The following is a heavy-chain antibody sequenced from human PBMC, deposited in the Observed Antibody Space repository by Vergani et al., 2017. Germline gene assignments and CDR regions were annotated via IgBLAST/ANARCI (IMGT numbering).Heavy chain of an antibody. J-gene: IGHJ4*02. D-gene: IGHD5-24*01. V-gene: IGHV3-33*01. CDR2: IWYDGSNK. Sequence: QVQLVESGGGVVQPGRSLRLSCAASGFRFSSYGMNWVRQAPGKGLEWVAVIWYDGSNKYYADSVKGRFTISKDISKNTLYLQMNSLRGDDTAVYYCARDTRDTPSSLDYWGQGTLVTVSS. CDR3: ARDTRDTPSSLDY. CDR1: GFRFSSYG.